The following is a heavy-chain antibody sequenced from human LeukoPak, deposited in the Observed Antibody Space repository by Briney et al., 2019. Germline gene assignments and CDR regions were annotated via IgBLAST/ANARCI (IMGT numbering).Heavy chain of an antibody. Sequence: PGRSLRLSCAASKFTFSHYGMHWVRQAPGKGLQWVAVIWSDGTNQYYADSVKGRFTISRDNSNKMVYLQMNSLRAEDTGVYYCAKDAQRGFDYSNSLEYWGQGALVIVSS. CDR1: KFTFSHYG. CDR2: IWSDGTNQ. CDR3: AKDAQRGFDYSNSLEY. J-gene: IGHJ4*02. D-gene: IGHD4-11*01. V-gene: IGHV3-33*06.